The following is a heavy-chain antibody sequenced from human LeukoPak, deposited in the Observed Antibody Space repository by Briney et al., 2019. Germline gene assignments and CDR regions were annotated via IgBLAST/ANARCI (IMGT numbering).Heavy chain of an antibody. CDR2: FDPEDGET. CDR3: ATSSYGSGTEFDY. D-gene: IGHD3-10*01. V-gene: IGHV1-24*01. J-gene: IGHJ4*02. Sequence: ASVKVSCKVSGYTLTELSMHWVRQAPGKGLEWMGGFDPEDGETIYARKFQGRVTMTEDTSTDTAYMELSSLRSEDAAVYYCATSSYGSGTEFDYWGQGTLVTVSS. CDR1: GYTLTELS.